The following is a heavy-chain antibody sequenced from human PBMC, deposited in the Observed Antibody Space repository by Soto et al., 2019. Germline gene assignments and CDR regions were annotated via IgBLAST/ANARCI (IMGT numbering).Heavy chain of an antibody. D-gene: IGHD3-22*01. CDR1: GDTFSTYT. V-gene: IGHV1-69*05. CDR2: IIPRSATS. J-gene: IGHJ3*02. CDR3: ARSLDRYDSSDPDAFDI. Sequence: SVKVSCKASGDTFSTYTITWMRQAPGQGLEWMGGIIPRSATSNYAQKFQGRVTITRDRSMSTAYMELSSLRSEDTAMYYCARSLDRYDSSDPDAFDIWGQGTMVTVSS.